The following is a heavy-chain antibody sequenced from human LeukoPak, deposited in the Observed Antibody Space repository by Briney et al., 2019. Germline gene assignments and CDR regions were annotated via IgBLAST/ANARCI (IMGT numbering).Heavy chain of an antibody. CDR1: GFTFSSYA. V-gene: IGHV3-23*01. CDR2: ISGSGGST. Sequence: GGSLRLSCAASGFTFSSYAMSWVRQAPGKGLEWVSAISGSGGSTYYADSVKGRFTISRDNSKNTLYMQMKSLRAEDTAVYYCAKRHIVLMVYATAGTWDYWGQGTLVTVSS. J-gene: IGHJ4*02. D-gene: IGHD2-8*01. CDR3: AKRHIVLMVYATAGTWDY.